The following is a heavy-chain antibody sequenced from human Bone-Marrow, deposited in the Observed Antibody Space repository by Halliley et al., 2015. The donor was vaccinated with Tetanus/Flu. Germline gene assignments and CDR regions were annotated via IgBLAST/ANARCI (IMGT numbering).Heavy chain of an antibody. Sequence: VQLVQSGGGLVQPGRSLRLSCTTSGFTFDDYAMHWVRRVPGKGLEWVSGIGGDSGLIVYADSVKGRFTISRDNAKKSLFLQMNSLRPEDTALYYCALSTGSFYADFDYWGRGTQVTVSS. CDR3: ALSTGSFYADFDY. CDR1: GFTFDDYA. CDR2: IGGDSGLI. J-gene: IGHJ4*02. D-gene: IGHD2-2*01. V-gene: IGHV3-9*01.